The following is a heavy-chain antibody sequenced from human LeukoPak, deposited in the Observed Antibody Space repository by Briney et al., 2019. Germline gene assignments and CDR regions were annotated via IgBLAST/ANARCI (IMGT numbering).Heavy chain of an antibody. CDR2: ISYDGSNK. V-gene: IGHV3-30-3*02. D-gene: IGHD3-9*01. Sequence: GRSLRLSCAASGFTSSSYAMHWVRQAPGKGLEWVAVISYDGSNKYYADSVKGRFTISRDNSKNTVFLQMNSLRAEDTAVYYCAKWGDYDVLTGYYVSDYWGQGTLVTVSS. CDR1: GFTSSSYA. J-gene: IGHJ4*02. CDR3: AKWGDYDVLTGYYVSDY.